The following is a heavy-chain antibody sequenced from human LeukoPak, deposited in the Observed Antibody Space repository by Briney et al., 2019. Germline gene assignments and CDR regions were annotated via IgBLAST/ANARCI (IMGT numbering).Heavy chain of an antibody. Sequence: ASVKVSCKASGGTFSSYAISWVRQAPGQGLEWMGRSIPIFGIANYAQKFQGRVTITADKSTSTAYMELSSLRSEDTAVYYCAREKGDIVVVPAARSWFDPWGQGTLVTVSS. CDR1: GGTFSSYA. J-gene: IGHJ5*02. D-gene: IGHD2-2*01. CDR3: AREKGDIVVVPAARSWFDP. CDR2: SIPIFGIA. V-gene: IGHV1-69*04.